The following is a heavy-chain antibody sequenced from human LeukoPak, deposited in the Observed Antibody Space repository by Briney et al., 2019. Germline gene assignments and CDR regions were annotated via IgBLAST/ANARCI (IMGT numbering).Heavy chain of an antibody. CDR1: GFTFDDYA. V-gene: IGHV3-43*02. CDR3: AKDISPREVRYFDWQTNGGFDP. J-gene: IGHJ5*02. Sequence: PGGSLRLSCAASGFTFDDYAMHWVRQAPGKGLEWVSLISGDGGSTYYADSVKGRFTISRDNSKNSLYLQMNSLRTEDTALYYCAKDISPREVRYFDWQTNGGFDPWGQGTLVTVSS. D-gene: IGHD3-9*01. CDR2: ISGDGGST.